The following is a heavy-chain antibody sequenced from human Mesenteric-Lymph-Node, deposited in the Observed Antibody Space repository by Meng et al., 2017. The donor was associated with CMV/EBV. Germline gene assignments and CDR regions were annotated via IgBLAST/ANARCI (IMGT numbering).Heavy chain of an antibody. CDR1: FTFSSYS. Sequence: FTFSSYSLSVVRQAPGKGLEWVSSISSSSSYIYYADSVKGRFTISRDNAKNSLYLQMNSLRAEDTAVYYCARGLTIFGVVITRGWFDPWGQGTLVTVSS. CDR3: ARGLTIFGVVITRGWFDP. J-gene: IGHJ5*02. D-gene: IGHD3-3*01. CDR2: ISSSSSYI. V-gene: IGHV3-21*01.